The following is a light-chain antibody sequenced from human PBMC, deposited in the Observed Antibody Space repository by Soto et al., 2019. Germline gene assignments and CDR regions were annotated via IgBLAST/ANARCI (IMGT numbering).Light chain of an antibody. V-gene: IGLV2-8*01. CDR1: SSRVGAYNY. CDR3: SSFASSNTWV. CDR2: EVT. Sequence: QSALTQPPSASGSPGQSVTISCTGTSSRVGAYNYVSWYQQHAGKAPKLVIYEVTKRPSGVPDRFSGSKSANTVSLTVSGLQAEDEADYYCSSFASSNTWVFGGGTKVTAL. J-gene: IGLJ3*02.